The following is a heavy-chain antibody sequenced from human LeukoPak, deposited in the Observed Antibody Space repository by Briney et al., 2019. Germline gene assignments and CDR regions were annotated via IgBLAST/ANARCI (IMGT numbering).Heavy chain of an antibody. V-gene: IGHV3-23*01. CDR3: AKGSYSSSWSERSYWYFDL. CDR1: GFTFSSYA. J-gene: IGHJ2*01. CDR2: ISGSGGST. D-gene: IGHD6-13*01. Sequence: PGGSLRLSCAASGFTFSSYAMSWVRQAPGKGLEWVSAISGSGGSTYYADSVKGRFTISRDNSKNTLYLQMNSLRAEDTAVYYCAKGSYSSSWSERSYWYFDLWGRGTLVTVSS.